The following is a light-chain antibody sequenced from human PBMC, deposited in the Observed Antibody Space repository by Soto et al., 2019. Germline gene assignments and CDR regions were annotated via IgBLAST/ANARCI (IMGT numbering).Light chain of an antibody. Sequence: QSPLTQPRSVSGSPGQSVTISCTGTSSDVCGYNYVSWYQQHPGKAPKLMIYDVNNRPSGVPDRFSGSNSGNTASLTISGLPAEDEDDYYCCSYAGSYTHYVFGTGTKLTVL. CDR2: DVN. V-gene: IGLV2-11*01. J-gene: IGLJ1*01. CDR3: CSYAGSYTHYV. CDR1: SSDVCGYNY.